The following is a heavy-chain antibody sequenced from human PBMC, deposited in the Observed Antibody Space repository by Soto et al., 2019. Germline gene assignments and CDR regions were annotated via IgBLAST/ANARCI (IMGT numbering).Heavy chain of an antibody. CDR2: ISGDSYTI. CDR3: AKNYFMTTYRIDAFDI. Sequence: GSLRLSCAASGFTIRNYAMTWVRQAPGQGLEWVSVISGDSYTIYYADSVKGRFTISKDNSKNTLYLQMNSLRADDTAVYYCAKNYFMTTYRIDAFDIWGQGTMVTVSS. J-gene: IGHJ3*02. D-gene: IGHD3-16*01. CDR1: GFTIRNYA. V-gene: IGHV3-23*01.